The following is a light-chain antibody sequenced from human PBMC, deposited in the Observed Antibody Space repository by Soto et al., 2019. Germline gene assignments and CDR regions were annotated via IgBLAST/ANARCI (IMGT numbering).Light chain of an antibody. CDR3: QQYETFSGT. J-gene: IGKJ1*01. CDR2: DAS. Sequence: DIQMPQSPSTLSASVGDRVTITCRASQSISSWLAWYQQKPGKAPKLLIYDASALPRGVPSRFSGSGSGTKFTLTIASLQPDDFATYYCQQYETFSGTFGPGTKVDI. V-gene: IGKV1-5*01. CDR1: QSISSW.